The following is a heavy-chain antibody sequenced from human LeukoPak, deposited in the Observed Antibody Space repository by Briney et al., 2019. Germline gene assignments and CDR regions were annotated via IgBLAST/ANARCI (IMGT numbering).Heavy chain of an antibody. V-gene: IGHV7-4-1*02. Sequence: ASVKVSCKASGYSFTYYPLNWVRQAPGQGLEWMGWISTSTGNPTYAQGFTGRFVFSLDTSVSTAYLQISNLKADDTAVYYCASGSGGLIEDFWGQGTLVTVSS. CDR3: ASGSGGLIEDF. D-gene: IGHD2-15*01. CDR1: GYSFTYYP. J-gene: IGHJ4*02. CDR2: ISTSTGNP.